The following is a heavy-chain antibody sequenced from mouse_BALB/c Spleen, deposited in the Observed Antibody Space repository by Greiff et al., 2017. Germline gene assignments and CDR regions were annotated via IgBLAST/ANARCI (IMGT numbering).Heavy chain of an antibody. CDR2: IWSGGST. J-gene: IGHJ4*01. CDR1: GFSLTSYG. CDR3: ARNPPYEGLNYAMDY. D-gene: IGHD2-14*01. V-gene: IGHV2-2*02. Sequence: VQLKESGPGLVQPSQSLSITCTVSGFSLTSYGVHWVRQSPGKGLEWLGVIWSGGSTDYNAAFISRLSISKDNSKSQVFFKMNSLQANDTAIYYCARNPPYEGLNYAMDYWGQGTSVTVSS.